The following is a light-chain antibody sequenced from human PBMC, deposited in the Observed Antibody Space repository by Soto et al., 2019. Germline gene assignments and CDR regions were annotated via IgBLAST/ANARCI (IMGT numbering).Light chain of an antibody. J-gene: IGLJ1*01. V-gene: IGLV2-14*01. CDR2: DVS. CDR1: NSDLGDYDY. Sequence: QSALTQPASVSGSPGQSIAISCTGANSDLGDYDYVSWYQQRPGEAPKLMIYDVSNRPSGVSDRFSGSKSGNTASLTISGLQAEDEADYYCSSYTSSNASYVFGAGPKLTVL. CDR3: SSYTSSNASYV.